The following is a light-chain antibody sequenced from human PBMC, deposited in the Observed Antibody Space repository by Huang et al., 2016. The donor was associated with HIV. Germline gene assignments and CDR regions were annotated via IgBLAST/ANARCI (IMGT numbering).Light chain of an antibody. CDR2: CAA. Sequence: DIVMTQSPDSLAVSLGERATLNCKSSQSVFSSSTNNNYLAWFQQKPGQPPKLLIFCAATREAGVPDRFSGSGSGTHFTLTISNLEAEDAAVYYCQQYYSSPQTFGQGTRVEVK. CDR3: QQYYSSPQT. V-gene: IGKV4-1*01. J-gene: IGKJ1*01. CDR1: QSVFSSSTNNNY.